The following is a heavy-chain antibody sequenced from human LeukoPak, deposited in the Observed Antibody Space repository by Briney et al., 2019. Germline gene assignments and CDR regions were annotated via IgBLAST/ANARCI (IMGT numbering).Heavy chain of an antibody. D-gene: IGHD6-13*01. CDR3: ARDLGIAAAS. Sequence: PGGSLRLSCAASGFTFSSYSMNWVRQAPGKGLEWVSSISSSSSYIYYADSVKGRFTISRDNAKNSLYLRMNSLRAEDTAVYYCARDLGIAAASWGQGTLVTVSS. CDR1: GFTFSSYS. J-gene: IGHJ5*02. V-gene: IGHV3-21*01. CDR2: ISSSSSYI.